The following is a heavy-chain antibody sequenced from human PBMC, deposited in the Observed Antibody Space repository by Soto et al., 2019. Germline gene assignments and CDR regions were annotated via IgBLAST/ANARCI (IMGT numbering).Heavy chain of an antibody. V-gene: IGHV3-23*01. D-gene: IGHD6-6*01. Sequence: GGSLRLSCAASGFTFSSHAMSWVRQAPGKGLEWVSAISGSGGSTYYADSVKGRFTISRDNSKNTLYLQMNSLRAEDTAVYYCAKPRYSSSSVGWFDPWGQGTLVTVSS. CDR2: ISGSGGST. J-gene: IGHJ5*02. CDR1: GFTFSSHA. CDR3: AKPRYSSSSVGWFDP.